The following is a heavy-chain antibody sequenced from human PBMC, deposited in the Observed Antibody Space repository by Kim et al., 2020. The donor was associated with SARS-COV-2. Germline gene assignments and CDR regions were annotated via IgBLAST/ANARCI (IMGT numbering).Heavy chain of an antibody. V-gene: IGHV1-2*06. D-gene: IGHD3-22*01. Sequence: ASVKVSCKASGYTFTGYYMHWVRQAPGQGLEWMGRINPNSGGTNYAQKFQGRVTMTRDTSISTAYMELSRLRSDDTAVYYCARVVVARMWTFDYWGQGTLVTVSS. CDR3: ARVVVARMWTFDY. J-gene: IGHJ4*02. CDR1: GYTFTGYY. CDR2: INPNSGGT.